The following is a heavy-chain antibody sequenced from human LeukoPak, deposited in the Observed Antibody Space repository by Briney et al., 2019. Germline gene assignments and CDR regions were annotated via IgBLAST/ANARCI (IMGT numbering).Heavy chain of an antibody. J-gene: IGHJ6*04. V-gene: IGHV4-34*01. D-gene: IGHD3-10*01. CDR3: ARAHLWFGELFDTPYYYYGMDV. CDR2: INHSGST. Sequence: PSETLSLTCAVYGGSFSGYYWSWIRQPPGKGLEWIGEINHSGSTNYNPSLKSRVTISVDTSKNQFSLKLSSVTAADTAVYYCARAHLWFGELFDTPYYYYGMDVRGKGTTVTVSS. CDR1: GGSFSGYY.